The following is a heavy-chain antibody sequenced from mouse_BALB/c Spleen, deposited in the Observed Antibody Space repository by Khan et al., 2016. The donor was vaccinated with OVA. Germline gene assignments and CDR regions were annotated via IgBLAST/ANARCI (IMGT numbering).Heavy chain of an antibody. CDR1: GFNIKDYY. Sequence: VQLKESGAELVRPGALVKLSCKASGFNIKDYYIHWVKQRPEQGLEWVGWIDPENDNTIYDQKFQGKVTITADTSSNTVSLQLSSLTSEDTAVYYCSRSRYFAWFAYWGQGTLVTVSA. CDR3: SRSRYFAWFAY. V-gene: IGHV14-1*02. D-gene: IGHD2-12*01. CDR2: IDPENDNT. J-gene: IGHJ3*01.